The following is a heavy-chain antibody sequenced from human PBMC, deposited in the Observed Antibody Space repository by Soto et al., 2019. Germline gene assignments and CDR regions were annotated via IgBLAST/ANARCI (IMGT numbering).Heavy chain of an antibody. CDR2: RYSGGTT. D-gene: IGHD2-8*01. J-gene: IGHJ4*02. V-gene: IGHV3-53*01. Sequence: EVQLVESGGGLIQPGGSLRLSCAASGFNLSSYYMSWVRQAPGEGLEWVSVRYSGGTTYYADSVKGRFIISRDNSKNTLYLQMNSLRAEDTAVYYCAKWRPPGVDYWGQGTLVTVSS. CDR3: AKWRPPGVDY. CDR1: GFNLSSYY.